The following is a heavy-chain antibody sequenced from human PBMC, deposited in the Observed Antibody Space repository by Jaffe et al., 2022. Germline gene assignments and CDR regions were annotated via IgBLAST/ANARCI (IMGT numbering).Heavy chain of an antibody. Sequence: QVQLVESGGGVVQPGGSLRLSCAASGFTFSSYGMHWVRQAPGKGLEWVAFIRYDGSNKYYADSVKGRFTISRDNSKNTLYLQMNSLRAEDTAVYYCAKIQASSWYDYYYYMDVWGKGTTVTVSS. CDR2: IRYDGSNK. D-gene: IGHD6-13*01. J-gene: IGHJ6*03. CDR3: AKIQASSWYDYYYYMDV. V-gene: IGHV3-30*02. CDR1: GFTFSSYG.